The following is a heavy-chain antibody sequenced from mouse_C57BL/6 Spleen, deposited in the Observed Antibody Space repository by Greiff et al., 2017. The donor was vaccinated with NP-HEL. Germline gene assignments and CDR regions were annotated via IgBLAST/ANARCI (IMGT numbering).Heavy chain of an antibody. J-gene: IGHJ2*01. D-gene: IGHD2-3*01. CDR2: IDPSDSYT. CDR1: GYTFTSYW. V-gene: IGHV1-50*01. CDR3: ARIPSYDGYAYYFDY. Sequence: QVQLQQPGAELVKPGASVKLSCKASGYTFTSYWMQWVKQRPGQGLEWIGEIDPSDSYTNYNQKFKGKATLTVDTSSSTAYMQLSSLTSEDSAVYYCARIPSYDGYAYYFDYWGQGTTLTVSS.